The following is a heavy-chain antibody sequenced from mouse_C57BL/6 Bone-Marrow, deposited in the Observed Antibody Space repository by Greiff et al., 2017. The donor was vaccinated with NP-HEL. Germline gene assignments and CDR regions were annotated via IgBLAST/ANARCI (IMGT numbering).Heavy chain of an antibody. CDR2: IYPGDGDT. V-gene: IGHV1-82*01. CDR1: GYAFSSSW. D-gene: IGHD2-1*01. J-gene: IGHJ3*01. CDR3: ARSENYGNYGLFAY. Sequence: QVQLQQSGPELVKPGASVKISCKASGYAFSSSWMNWVKQRPGKGLEWIGRIYPGDGDTNYNGKFKGKATLTADKSSSTAYMQLSSLTSEDSAVYFCARSENYGNYGLFAYWGQGTLVTVSA.